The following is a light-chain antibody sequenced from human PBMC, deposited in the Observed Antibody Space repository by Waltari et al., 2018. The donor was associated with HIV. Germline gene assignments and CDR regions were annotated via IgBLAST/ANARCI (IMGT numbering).Light chain of an antibody. Sequence: DIQMTQSPSSVSASVGYRVNITCRASQGISNWLGWYQQRPGKAPKLLIFGASSLQSGVPARFSGSGSGTHFTLSILSLQPEDYATYFCQQANSFPLTFGGGTRVEIK. CDR1: QGISNW. V-gene: IGKV1-12*01. J-gene: IGKJ4*01. CDR2: GAS. CDR3: QQANSFPLT.